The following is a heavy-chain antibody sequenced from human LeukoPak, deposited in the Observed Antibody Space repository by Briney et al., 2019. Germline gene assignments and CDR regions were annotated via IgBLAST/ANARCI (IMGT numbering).Heavy chain of an antibody. Sequence: QSGGPLRLSCAASGFTFSSYGMSWVRQAPGKGLEWVSAISGSGGSTYYADSVKGRFTISRDNSKNTLYLQMNSLRAEDTAVYYCARHKDYYYSYMDVWGKGTTVTISS. J-gene: IGHJ6*03. CDR2: ISGSGGST. CDR1: GFTFSSYG. CDR3: ARHKDYYYSYMDV. V-gene: IGHV3-23*01.